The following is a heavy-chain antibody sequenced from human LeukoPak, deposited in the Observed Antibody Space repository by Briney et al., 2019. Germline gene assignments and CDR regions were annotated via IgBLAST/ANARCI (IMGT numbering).Heavy chain of an antibody. CDR2: ISSSGTTI. CDR1: GFVLGDSY. D-gene: IGHD2-21*02. J-gene: IGHJ5*02. Sequence: GGSQRLTCAASGFVLGDSYMSWIRQAPGKGLEWVSRISSSGTTINYADSVKGRFTISRDNTKNSLYLQMNSLRAEDTAVYYCAKAGGDWANWFDPWGQGTLVTVSS. CDR3: AKAGGDWANWFDP. V-gene: IGHV3-11*01.